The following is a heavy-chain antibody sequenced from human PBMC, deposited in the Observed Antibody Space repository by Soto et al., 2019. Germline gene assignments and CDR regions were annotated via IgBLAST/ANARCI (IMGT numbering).Heavy chain of an antibody. D-gene: IGHD2-15*01. V-gene: IGHV1-69*13. CDR3: ARGYCSGGNCYSGMDV. CDR1: GGTFSTHA. J-gene: IGHJ6*02. Sequence: SVKVSCKASGGTFSTHAIIWVRQAPGHGLEWMGGIIPISGTTYYTQKFQGRVTITADEHTSTAFMELSSLRSEDTAIFYCARGYCSGGNCYSGMDVWGQGTMVTVSS. CDR2: IIPISGTT.